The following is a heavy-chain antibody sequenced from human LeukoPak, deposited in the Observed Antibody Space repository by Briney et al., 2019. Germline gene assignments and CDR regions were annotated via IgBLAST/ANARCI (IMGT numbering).Heavy chain of an antibody. CDR3: AKDRGGLVVVTAIHFDY. CDR2: ISYDGSNK. V-gene: IGHV3-30*18. CDR1: GFTFSSYG. Sequence: GGSLRLSCAASGFTFSSYGMHWVRQAPGKGLEWVAVISYDGSNKYYADSVKGRFTISRDNSKNTLYLQMNSLRAEDTAVYYCAKDRGGLVVVTAIHFDYWGQGTLVTVSS. D-gene: IGHD2-21*02. J-gene: IGHJ4*02.